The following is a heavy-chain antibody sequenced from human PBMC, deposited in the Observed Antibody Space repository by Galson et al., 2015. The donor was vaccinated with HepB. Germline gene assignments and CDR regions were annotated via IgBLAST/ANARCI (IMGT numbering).Heavy chain of an antibody. D-gene: IGHD3-10*01. CDR3: AKVLWFGESYRTFDY. V-gene: IGHV3-23*01. CDR1: GFTFSSYA. J-gene: IGHJ4*02. Sequence: SLRLSCAASGFTFSSYAMSWVRQAPGKGLEWVSAISGSGGSTYYADSVKGRFTISRDNSKNTLYLQMNSLRAEDTAVYYCAKVLWFGESYRTFDYWGQGTLLTVSS. CDR2: ISGSGGST.